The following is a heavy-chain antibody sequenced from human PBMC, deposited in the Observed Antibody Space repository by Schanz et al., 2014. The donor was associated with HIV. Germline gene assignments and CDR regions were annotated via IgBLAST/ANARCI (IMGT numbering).Heavy chain of an antibody. CDR2: INPKSGNT. J-gene: IGHJ3*01. CDR1: GRTFPDID. Sequence: QVRLAQSGAEVKRPGALVTVSCSAVGRTFPDIDINWVRRAAGQGLEWMAWINPKSGNTGYAQRFQGRVTVTMSTSKRTIYMELSGLTSEDTAVYYCTRAGLWYNAGDFYGSAFDVWGPGTAVTVAS. D-gene: IGHD2-21*01. CDR3: TRAGLWYNAGDFYGSAFDV. V-gene: IGHV1-8*01.